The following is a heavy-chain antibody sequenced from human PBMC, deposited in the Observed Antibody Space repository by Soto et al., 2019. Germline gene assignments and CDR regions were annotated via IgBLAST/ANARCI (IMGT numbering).Heavy chain of an antibody. Sequence: AESLSLTCAVYAGSFSAYYWSWIRQPPGKGLESPGPINHSGSTNYNPSLKSRVTISVDTSKNQLSLKLSSVTAADTAVYYGARGRVAVAGPYYSYYYGMDVWGQGTTVTVSS. J-gene: IGHJ6*02. CDR2: INHSGST. D-gene: IGHD6-19*01. CDR3: ARGRVAVAGPYYSYYYGMDV. V-gene: IGHV4-34*01. CDR1: AGSFSAYY.